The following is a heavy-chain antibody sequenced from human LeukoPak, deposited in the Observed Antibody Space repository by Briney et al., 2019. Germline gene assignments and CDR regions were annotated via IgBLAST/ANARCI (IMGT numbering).Heavy chain of an antibody. V-gene: IGHV7-4-1*02. CDR3: ARSSYYDFWSGPCWFDP. CDR1: GGTFSSYA. J-gene: IGHJ5*02. CDR2: INTNTGNP. Sequence: ASVKVSCKASGGTFSSYAMNWVRQAPGQGLEWMGWINTNTGNPTYAQGFTGRFAFSLDTSVSTAYLQISSLKAEDTAVYYCARSSYYDFWSGPCWFDPWGQGTLVTVSS. D-gene: IGHD3-3*01.